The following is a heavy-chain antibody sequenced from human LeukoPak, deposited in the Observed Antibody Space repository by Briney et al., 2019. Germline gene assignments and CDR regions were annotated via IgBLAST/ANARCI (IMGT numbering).Heavy chain of an antibody. Sequence: SETLSLTCTVSGGSMSSHYWSWIRRPPGKGLEWIGYIYTSGGTNYIPSLKGRVTISIDTSKNQFSLKLSSVTAADSAVYYCARLTRLSTSPDRYYLDYWGQGTLVTASS. CDR3: ARLTRLSTSPDRYYLDY. D-gene: IGHD6-6*01. J-gene: IGHJ4*02. V-gene: IGHV4-4*09. CDR2: IYTSGGT. CDR1: GGSMSSHY.